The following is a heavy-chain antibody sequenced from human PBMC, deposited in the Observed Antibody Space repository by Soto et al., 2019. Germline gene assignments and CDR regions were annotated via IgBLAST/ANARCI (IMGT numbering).Heavy chain of an antibody. J-gene: IGHJ4*02. CDR3: AKDGVYGSGSYSPQYYFDY. V-gene: IGHV3-74*01. Sequence: GGSLRLSCAASGFTFSSYWMHWVRQAPGKGLVWVSRISGTGSSTYYADSVKGRFTISRDNSKNTLYLQMNRLRAEDTAVYYCAKDGVYGSGSYSPQYYFDYWGQGTLVTVSS. CDR2: ISGTGSST. CDR1: GFTFSSYW. D-gene: IGHD3-10*01.